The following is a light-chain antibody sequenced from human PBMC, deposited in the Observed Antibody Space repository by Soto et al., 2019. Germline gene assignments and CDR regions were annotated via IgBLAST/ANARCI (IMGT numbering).Light chain of an antibody. CDR1: QSVSSY. V-gene: IGKV3-11*01. CDR3: QQRGNWPLT. J-gene: IGKJ1*01. Sequence: EIVLTQSPATLSLSPGERATLSCRASQSVSSYFAWYQQKPGQAPRLLIYDASNRATGIPARFSGSGSGTDFTLTICSLEPEDFAVYYCQQRGNWPLTFGQGTKVEL. CDR2: DAS.